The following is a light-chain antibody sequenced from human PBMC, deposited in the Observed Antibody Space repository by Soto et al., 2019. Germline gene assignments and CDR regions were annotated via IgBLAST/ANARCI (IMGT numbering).Light chain of an antibody. CDR2: AAS. CDR1: QSISSY. CDR3: QQSYSTPYT. Sequence: DIQMTQSPSSLSASVGDRVTITCRASQSISSYLNWYQQKPGKAPKLLIYAASSLQSGVPSRFSGSGSGTDFTLNISSLQPEDFASYYCQQSYSTPYTFGQGTQLEI. J-gene: IGKJ2*01. V-gene: IGKV1-39*01.